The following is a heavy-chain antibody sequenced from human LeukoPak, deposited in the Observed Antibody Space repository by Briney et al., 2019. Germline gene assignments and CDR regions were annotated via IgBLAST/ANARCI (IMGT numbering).Heavy chain of an antibody. V-gene: IGHV1-2*02. D-gene: IGHD3-10*01. CDR1: GYTFSGYY. Sequence: ASEKVSRKASGYTFSGYYMHWVRQAPGQGLEWMGWINPNSGGTNYAQKFQGRVTMTRDTSISTAYMELSRLRSDDTAVYYCARSMVRGVYYVLGYWGQGTLVTVSS. CDR2: INPNSGGT. J-gene: IGHJ4*02. CDR3: ARSMVRGVYYVLGY.